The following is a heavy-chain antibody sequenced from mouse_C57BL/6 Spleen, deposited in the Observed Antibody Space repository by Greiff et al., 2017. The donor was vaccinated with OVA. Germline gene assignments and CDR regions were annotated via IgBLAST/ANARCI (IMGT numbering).Heavy chain of an antibody. V-gene: IGHV1-80*01. D-gene: IGHD1-1*01. CDR2: IYPGDGDT. CDR1: GYAFSSYW. CDR3: ARRGGLLAWFAY. J-gene: IGHJ3*01. Sequence: QVQLQQSGAELVKPGASVKISCKASGYAFSSYWMNWVKQRPGKGLEWIGQIYPGDGDTNYNGKIKGKATLTADKSSSTAYMQLSSLTSEDSAVYFCARRGGLLAWFAYWGQGTLVTVSA.